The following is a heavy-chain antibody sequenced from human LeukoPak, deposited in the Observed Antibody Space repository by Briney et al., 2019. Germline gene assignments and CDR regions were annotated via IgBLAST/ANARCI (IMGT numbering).Heavy chain of an antibody. V-gene: IGHV3-7*03. J-gene: IGHJ4*02. CDR1: GFMLSSNR. CDR2: IKEDGTET. D-gene: IGHD5-24*01. Sequence: GGSLRLSCAASGFMLSSNRMSWVRLAPGKGLEWVANIKEDGTETYYVDSVKGRFTISRDNAKNSLYLQMNSLRVEDTAVYYCAKEGRSLQTYWGQGTLVTVSS. CDR3: AKEGRSLQTY.